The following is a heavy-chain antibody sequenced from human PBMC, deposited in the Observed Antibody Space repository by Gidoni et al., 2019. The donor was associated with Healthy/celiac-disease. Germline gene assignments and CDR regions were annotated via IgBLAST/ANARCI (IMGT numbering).Heavy chain of an antibody. CDR1: GFTFSSYS. V-gene: IGHV3-23*01. Sequence: EVQLLESGGGLVKPGGSLRLSCASSGFTFSSYSMSWVRQAPGKGLEWVSAISGSGGSTYYADSVKGRFTISRDNSKNTLYLQMNSLRAEYTAVYYCATTEMATIPIWGQGTLVTVSS. J-gene: IGHJ4*02. CDR2: ISGSGGST. CDR3: ATTEMATIPI. D-gene: IGHD5-12*01.